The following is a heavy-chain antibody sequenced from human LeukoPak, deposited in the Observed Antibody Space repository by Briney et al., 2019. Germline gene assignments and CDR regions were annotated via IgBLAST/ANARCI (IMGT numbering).Heavy chain of an antibody. CDR2: IIPIFGTA. D-gene: IGHD3-16*01. J-gene: IGHJ4*02. Sequence: SVKVSCKASGGTFSSYAISWVRQAPGQGLEWMGGIIPIFGTANYAQKFQGRVTITADESTSTAYMELSSLRSEDTAVYYCARWGHLIRQAAGDHWGQGTLVTVSS. CDR1: GGTFSSYA. V-gene: IGHV1-69*13. CDR3: ARWGHLIRQAAGDH.